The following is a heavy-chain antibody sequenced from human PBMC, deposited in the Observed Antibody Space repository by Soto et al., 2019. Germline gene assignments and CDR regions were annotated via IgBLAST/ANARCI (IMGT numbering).Heavy chain of an antibody. D-gene: IGHD1-26*01. CDR2: IYYSGST. Sequence: SETLSLTCTVSGGSISSGDYYCSWIRQPPGKGLEWIVYIYYSGSTYYNPSLRSRVTISVDTSKNQFSLKLSPVTAADTAVYYCARKSLWEVDYWGQGTLVTVSS. J-gene: IGHJ4*02. V-gene: IGHV4-30-4*01. CDR3: ARKSLWEVDY. CDR1: GGSISSGDYY.